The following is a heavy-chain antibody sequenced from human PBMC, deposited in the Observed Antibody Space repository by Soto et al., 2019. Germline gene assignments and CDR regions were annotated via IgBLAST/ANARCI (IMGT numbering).Heavy chain of an antibody. D-gene: IGHD2-21*02. CDR3: ARGDRGAFDL. CDR2: TSYDGSNK. J-gene: IGHJ3*01. V-gene: IGHV3-30*03. Sequence: GGSLRLSCAASGFTFSKYAMHWVRQAPGKGLEWVAVTSYDGSNKYYADSVKGRFTISRDNSKNTLYLQMNSLRAEDTAVYYCARGDRGAFDLWGQGTMVTVSS. CDR1: GFTFSKYA.